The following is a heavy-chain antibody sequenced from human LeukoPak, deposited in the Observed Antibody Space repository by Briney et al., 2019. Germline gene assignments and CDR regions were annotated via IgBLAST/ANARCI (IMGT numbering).Heavy chain of an antibody. D-gene: IGHD2-2*01. Sequence: SVKVSCKASGYTFTSYYMHWVRQAPGQGLEWMGIINPSGGSTSYAQKFQGRVTMTRDTSTSTVYMELSSLRSEDTAVYYCARGGRQDIVVAPSSPTIDYWGQGTLVTVSS. CDR1: GYTFTSYY. V-gene: IGHV1-46*01. J-gene: IGHJ4*02. CDR3: ARGGRQDIVVAPSSPTIDY. CDR2: INPSGGST.